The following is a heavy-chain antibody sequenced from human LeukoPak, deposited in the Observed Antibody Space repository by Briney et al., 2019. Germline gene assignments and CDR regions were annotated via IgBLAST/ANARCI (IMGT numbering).Heavy chain of an antibody. D-gene: IGHD1-1*01. Sequence: SETLSLTCTVSGGSISSYYGSWIRQPPGKGLEWIGYIYYSGSTNYNPSLKSRVTISVDTSKNQFSLKLSSVTAADTAVYYCARDLNYYFDYWGQGTLVTVSS. CDR2: IYYSGST. CDR1: GGSISSYY. V-gene: IGHV4-59*01. J-gene: IGHJ4*02. CDR3: ARDLNYYFDY.